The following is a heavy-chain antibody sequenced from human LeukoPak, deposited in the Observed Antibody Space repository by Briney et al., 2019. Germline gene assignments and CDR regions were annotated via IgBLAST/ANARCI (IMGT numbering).Heavy chain of an antibody. CDR1: GGTFSSYA. J-gene: IGHJ6*03. CDR3: ARGWNYYYYYMDV. Sequence: ASVKVSCKASGGTFSSYAISWVRQAPGQGLEWMGGIIPIFGTANYSQKFQGRVTITTDESTSTAYMELSSLRSEDTAVYYCARGWNYYYYYMDVWGKGTTVTVSS. D-gene: IGHD2-15*01. V-gene: IGHV1-69*05. CDR2: IIPIFGTA.